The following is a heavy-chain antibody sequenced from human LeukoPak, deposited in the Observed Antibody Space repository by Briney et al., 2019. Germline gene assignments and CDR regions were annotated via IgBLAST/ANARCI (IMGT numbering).Heavy chain of an antibody. Sequence: GGSLRLSCAASGFTFHDYAMSWVRQAPGKGLEWVSGIIWNSGNIGYADSVKGRFTISRDNAKNLLYLQMNSLRAEDTAVYYCAREKLGTRGYVDYWGQGTLVTVSS. J-gene: IGHJ4*02. CDR2: IIWNSGNI. V-gene: IGHV3-9*01. CDR1: GFTFHDYA. CDR3: AREKLGTRGYVDY. D-gene: IGHD2-8*02.